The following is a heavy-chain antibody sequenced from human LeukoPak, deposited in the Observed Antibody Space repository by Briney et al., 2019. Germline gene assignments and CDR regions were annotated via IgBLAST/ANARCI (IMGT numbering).Heavy chain of an antibody. J-gene: IGHJ4*02. CDR2: ITSGSNTI. CDR1: GFVFSDFH. CDR3: ARYILLATGSYVFDY. Sequence: GGSLRLSCAASGFVFSDFHMSWIRQAPGKGLEWLSYITSGSNTIYYADSTKGRFTVSRDNAKNSLYLQMNSLSTEDTAVYYCARYILLATGSYVFDYWGQGTLVTVSS. V-gene: IGHV3-11*01. D-gene: IGHD1-1*01.